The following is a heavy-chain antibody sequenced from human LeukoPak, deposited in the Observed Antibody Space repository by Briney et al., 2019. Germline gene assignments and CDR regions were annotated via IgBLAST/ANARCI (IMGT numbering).Heavy chain of an antibody. D-gene: IGHD6-19*01. CDR1: GFTFSSYS. J-gene: IGHJ4*02. CDR2: ISSGSSYI. Sequence: GWSLRLSCAASGFTFSSYSMNWVRQAPGKGLEWVSSISSGSSYIYYADSVKGRFTISRDNAKNSLYLQMNSLRAEDTAVYYCARKAYSSGWYYFDYWGQGTLVTVSS. CDR3: ARKAYSSGWYYFDY. V-gene: IGHV3-21*01.